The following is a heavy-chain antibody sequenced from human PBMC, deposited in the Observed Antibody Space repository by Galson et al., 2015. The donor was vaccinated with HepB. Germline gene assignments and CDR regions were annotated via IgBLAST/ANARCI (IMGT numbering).Heavy chain of an antibody. CDR2: IKQDGSEK. Sequence: SLRLSCAASGFTFSTYWMTWVRQAPGEGLEWVDNIKQDGSEKYYVDSVKGRFTISRDNAKNLLYLHMDSLRAEDTALYYCARVLRAGQSLDYWGQGTLVTVSS. D-gene: IGHD3-16*01. CDR1: GFTFSTYW. CDR3: ARVLRAGQSLDY. V-gene: IGHV3-7*01. J-gene: IGHJ4*02.